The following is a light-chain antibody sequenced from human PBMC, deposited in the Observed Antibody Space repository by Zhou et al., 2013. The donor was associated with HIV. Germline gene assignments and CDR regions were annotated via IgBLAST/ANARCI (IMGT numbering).Light chain of an antibody. Sequence: DIQMTQSPSSVSASVGDRVTITCRASQDISNWLAWYQQQPGKAPELLIYLASSLHSGVPSRFSGSGSGTEFTLTISSLQPEDAATYYCLQHNSYPYTFGQGTKLEIK. V-gene: IGKV1-17*03. CDR3: LQHNSYPYT. CDR2: LAS. CDR1: QDISNW. J-gene: IGKJ2*01.